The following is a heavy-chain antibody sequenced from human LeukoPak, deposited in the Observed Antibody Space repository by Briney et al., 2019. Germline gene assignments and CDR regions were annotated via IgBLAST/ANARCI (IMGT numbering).Heavy chain of an antibody. CDR1: GFTFSSYW. CDR2: ISYDGSKK. CDR3: AKYGTVEVQPPGGY. V-gene: IGHV3-30*18. Sequence: GGSLRLSCAASGFTFSSYWMSWVRQAPGKGLEWVAVISYDGSKKNYVDSMKGRSTISRDNSKNMLYLQMNSLRAEDTAVYYCAKYGTVEVQPPGGYWGQGTLVTVSS. D-gene: IGHD2-8*02. J-gene: IGHJ4*02.